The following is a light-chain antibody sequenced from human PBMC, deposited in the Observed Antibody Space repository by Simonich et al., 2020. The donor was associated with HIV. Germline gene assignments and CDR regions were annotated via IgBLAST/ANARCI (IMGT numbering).Light chain of an antibody. CDR1: QSVSSSY. CDR3: QHFGGSPPLT. Sequence: ENVLTQSPGTLSLSPGERATLSCRASQSVSSSYLAWYQPKFGQAPRFLIYGASSRATGIPDRFSGSESGTDFTLTISRLEPEDFAVYYCQHFGGSPPLTFGGGTKVEIK. J-gene: IGKJ4*01. V-gene: IGKV3-20*01. CDR2: GAS.